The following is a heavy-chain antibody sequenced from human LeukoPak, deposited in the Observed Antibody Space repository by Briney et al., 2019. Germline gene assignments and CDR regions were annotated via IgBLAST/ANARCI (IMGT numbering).Heavy chain of an antibody. D-gene: IGHD4-17*01. CDR1: GFTFGSYW. CDR2: IQPDGSQG. CDR3: TRDPLYGALDS. V-gene: IGHV3-7*01. Sequence: GVSLRLSCVASGFTFGSYWMTWVRQAPGKGLEWVANIQPDGSQGLYVDSVKGRFIISRDNAKKSLYLQMNSLRAEDTAVYYCTRDPLYGALDSWGQGTLVTVSS. J-gene: IGHJ4*02.